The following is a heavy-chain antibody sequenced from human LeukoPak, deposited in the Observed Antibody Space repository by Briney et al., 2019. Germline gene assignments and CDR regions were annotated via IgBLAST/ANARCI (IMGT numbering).Heavy chain of an antibody. CDR3: AREIVVVAATGSYNWFDP. V-gene: IGHV4-59*01. J-gene: IGHJ5*02. D-gene: IGHD2-15*01. Sequence: SETLSLTCTVSGGSISSYYWSWIRQPPGKGLERIGYIYYSGSTNYNPSLKSRVTISVDTSKNQFSLKLSSVTAADTAVYYCAREIVVVAATGSYNWFDPWGQGTLVTVSS. CDR2: IYYSGST. CDR1: GGSISSYY.